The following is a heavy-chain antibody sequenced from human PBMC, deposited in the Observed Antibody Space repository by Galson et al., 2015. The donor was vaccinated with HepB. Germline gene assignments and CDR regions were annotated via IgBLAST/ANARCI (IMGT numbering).Heavy chain of an antibody. CDR1: GYSFTAYW. CDR3: ARRYFIRDSFEI. CDR2: IYPNDADK. Sequence: QSGAEVKKPGESLKISCKASGYSFTAYWIAWVRQMPGKGLEWMGMIYPNDADKRYSPSFEGQVTMSVDRSTTTAYLQWSSLKASDTAIYFCARRYFIRDSFEIWGQGTMVTVSS. J-gene: IGHJ3*02. V-gene: IGHV5-51*03. D-gene: IGHD2-21*01.